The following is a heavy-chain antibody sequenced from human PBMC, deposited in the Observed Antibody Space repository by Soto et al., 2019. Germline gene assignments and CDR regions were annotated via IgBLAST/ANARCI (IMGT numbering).Heavy chain of an antibody. CDR1: GYSFTSYW. J-gene: IGHJ6*02. Sequence: PGESLKISCKGSGYSFTSYWIGWVRQMPGKGLEWMGIIYPGDADTRYSPSFQGQVTISADKSISTAYLQWSSLKASDTAMYYWARHIREGYYGMDVWGQGTTVTVSS. CDR3: ARHIREGYYGMDV. D-gene: IGHD3-3*02. V-gene: IGHV5-51*01. CDR2: IYPGDADT.